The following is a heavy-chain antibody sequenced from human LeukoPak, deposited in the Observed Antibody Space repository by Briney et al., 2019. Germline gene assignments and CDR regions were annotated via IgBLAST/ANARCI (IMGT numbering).Heavy chain of an antibody. J-gene: IGHJ6*03. CDR3: ARAGYYDSSGYYQEYYYYYYYMDV. V-gene: IGHV1-46*01. D-gene: IGHD3-22*01. CDR1: GYTFTGYY. Sequence: ASVKVSCKASGYTFTGYYMHWVRQAPGQGLEWMGIINPSGGSTSYAQKFQGRVTMTRDTSTSTVYMELSSLRSEDTAVYYCARAGYYDSSGYYQEYYYYYYYMDVWGKGTTVTISS. CDR2: INPSGGST.